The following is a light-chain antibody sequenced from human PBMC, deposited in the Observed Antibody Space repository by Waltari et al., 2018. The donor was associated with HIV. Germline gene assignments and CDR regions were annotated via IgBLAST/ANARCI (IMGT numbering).Light chain of an antibody. CDR1: SNDVGAYNF. V-gene: IGLV2-8*01. J-gene: IGLJ2*01. CDR2: EVS. Sequence: QSALTQPPSASGSPGQSVTISCTGTSNDVGAYNFVSWYQHHPGKAPKLIIYEVSNCPSGVPDRFPASKSANPASLTVSVLQTEDEADYYCSSFTGVNTDVIFGGGTRLTVL. CDR3: SSFTGVNTDVI.